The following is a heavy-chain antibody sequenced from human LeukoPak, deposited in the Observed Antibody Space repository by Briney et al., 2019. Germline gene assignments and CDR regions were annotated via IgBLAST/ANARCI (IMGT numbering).Heavy chain of an antibody. V-gene: IGHV1-69*13. CDR1: GFTFTTSA. CDR2: IIPIFGTA. D-gene: IGHD4-17*01. J-gene: IGHJ5*02. CDR3: ARDGNYGENNWFDP. Sequence: SVKVSCKASGFTFTTSAVQWVRQAPGQGLEWMGGIIPIFGTANYAQKFQGRVTITADESTSTAYMELSSLRSEDTAVYYCARDGNYGENNWFDPWGQGTLVTVSS.